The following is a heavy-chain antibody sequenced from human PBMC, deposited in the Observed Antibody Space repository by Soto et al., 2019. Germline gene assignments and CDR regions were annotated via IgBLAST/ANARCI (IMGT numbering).Heavy chain of an antibody. V-gene: IGHV1-69*13. J-gene: IGHJ6*02. CDR1: GCTFSSDA. Sequence: SVNGYGKAFGCTFSSDAISWVRQAPGQVLDCIGGIIPIFGTANYAQKFQGRVTITADESTSTPYMELSSLRSEDTAVYYCARNTQYGRGWPRNYGMDVWGQGTTVTVSS. D-gene: IGHD6-19*01. CDR3: ARNTQYGRGWPRNYGMDV. CDR2: IIPIFGTA.